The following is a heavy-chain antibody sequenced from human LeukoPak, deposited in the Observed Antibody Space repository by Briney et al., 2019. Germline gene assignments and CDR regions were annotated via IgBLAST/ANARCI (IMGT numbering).Heavy chain of an antibody. CDR3: AHSPNYDILTGYFPSYNWFDP. CDR2: IYWNDDK. V-gene: IGHV2-5*01. Sequence: KESGPTLVKPTQTLTLTCTFSGFSLSTSGVGVGWIRQPPGKALKWLALIYWNDDKRYSPSLKSRLTITKDTSKNQVVLTMTNMDPVDTATYYCAHSPNYDILTGYFPSYNWFDPWGQGTLVTASS. D-gene: IGHD3-9*01. J-gene: IGHJ5*02. CDR1: GFSLSTSGVG.